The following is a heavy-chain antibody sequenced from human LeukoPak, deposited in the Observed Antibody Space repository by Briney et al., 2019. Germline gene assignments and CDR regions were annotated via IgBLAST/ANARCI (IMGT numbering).Heavy chain of an antibody. V-gene: IGHV3-21*01. J-gene: IGHJ4*02. D-gene: IGHD3-22*01. CDR3: ARTDYYDNSIDY. CDR1: GFTFSSYS. CDR2: ISTGSSFI. Sequence: KPGGSLRLSWAASGFTFSSYSMNWVRQAPGKGLEWVSSISTGSSFIYYADSVKGRFTISRDIAKNSLYLQMNSLRAEDTAVYYCARTDYYDNSIDYWGQGTLVTVSS.